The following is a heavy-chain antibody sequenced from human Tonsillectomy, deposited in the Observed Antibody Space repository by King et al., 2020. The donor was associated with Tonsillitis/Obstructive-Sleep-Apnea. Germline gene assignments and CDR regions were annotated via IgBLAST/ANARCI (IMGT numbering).Heavy chain of an antibody. D-gene: IGHD3-22*01. V-gene: IGHV3-30*18. CDR3: AKDQVYYYDSSGPAYYFDY. Sequence: VQLVESGGGVVQPGRSLRLSCAASGFTFSSYGMHWVRRAPGKGLEWVAVISYDGSNKYYADSVKGRFTISRDNSKNTLYLQMNSLRAEDTAVFYCAKDQVYYYDSSGPAYYFDYWGQGTLVTVSS. J-gene: IGHJ4*02. CDR2: ISYDGSNK. CDR1: GFTFSSYG.